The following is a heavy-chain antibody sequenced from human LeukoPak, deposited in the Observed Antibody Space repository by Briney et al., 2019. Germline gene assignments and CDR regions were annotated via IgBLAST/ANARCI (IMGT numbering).Heavy chain of an antibody. J-gene: IGHJ4*02. CDR1: GGSISSGGYY. V-gene: IGHV4-31*03. D-gene: IGHD5-12*01. CDR2: IYYSGST. Sequence: SETLSLTCTVSGGSISSGGYYWSWIRQHPGKGLEWIGYIYYSGSTYYNPSLKSRVTISVDTSKNQFSLKLSSVTAADTAVYYCARRGYSGHFDYWGQGTLVTVSS. CDR3: ARRGYSGHFDY.